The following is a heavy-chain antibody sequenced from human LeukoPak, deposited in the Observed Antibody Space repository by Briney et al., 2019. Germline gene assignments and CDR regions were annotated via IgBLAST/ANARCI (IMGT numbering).Heavy chain of an antibody. J-gene: IGHJ3*02. Sequence: SDTLSLTCAVSGYSISSSNWWGWIRQPPGKGLEWIGYIYYSGSIYYNPSLKRRVTMSVDTSKNQFSLKLSSVTAVDTAVYYCARNGEGATLEGNAFDIWGQGTMVTVSS. V-gene: IGHV4-28*05. CDR3: ARNGEGATLEGNAFDI. D-gene: IGHD1-26*01. CDR2: IYYSGSI. CDR1: GYSISSSNW.